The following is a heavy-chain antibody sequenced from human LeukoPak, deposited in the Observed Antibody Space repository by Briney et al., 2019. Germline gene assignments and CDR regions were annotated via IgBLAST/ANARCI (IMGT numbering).Heavy chain of an antibody. V-gene: IGHV4-34*01. CDR2: INHSGST. CDR3: QAEDGIRYCSGTSCYIVGAFDI. D-gene: IGHD2-2*02. Sequence: SESLYLICAVYGGSFRGYYWSWIRQAPGTGLYWIGEINHSGSTNYTPSLKSRATISVDTSKTQFSLKLSSVTAADTAVFFFQAEDGIRYCSGTSCYIVGAFDIWGQGTMVTVSS. J-gene: IGHJ3*02. CDR1: GGSFRGYY.